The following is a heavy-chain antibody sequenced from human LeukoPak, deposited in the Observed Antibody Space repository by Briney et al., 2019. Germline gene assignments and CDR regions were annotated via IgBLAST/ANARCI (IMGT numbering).Heavy chain of an antibody. V-gene: IGHV1-2*06. Sequence: GASVKVSCKASGYTFTSYDINWVRQATGQGLEWMGRINPNSGGTNYAQKFQGRVTMTRDTSISTAYMELSRLRSDDTAVYYCAREKVRQSGMDVWGQGTTVTVSS. J-gene: IGHJ6*02. CDR3: AREKVRQSGMDV. CDR2: INPNSGGT. CDR1: GYTFTSYD. D-gene: IGHD2-2*01.